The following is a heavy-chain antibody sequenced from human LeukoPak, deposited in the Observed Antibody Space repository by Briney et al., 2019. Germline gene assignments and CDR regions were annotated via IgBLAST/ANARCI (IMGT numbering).Heavy chain of an antibody. Sequence: GGSLRLSCAASGFTVSTYSMSWVRQAPGKGLEWVSVIYSGGTTYYADSVKGRFTISRDNSKNTLYLQINSLRAEDTAVYYCARSHSGSYGNFDYWGQGTLVTVSS. J-gene: IGHJ4*02. V-gene: IGHV3-53*01. CDR3: ARSHSGSYGNFDY. D-gene: IGHD1-26*01. CDR2: IYSGGTT. CDR1: GFTVSTYS.